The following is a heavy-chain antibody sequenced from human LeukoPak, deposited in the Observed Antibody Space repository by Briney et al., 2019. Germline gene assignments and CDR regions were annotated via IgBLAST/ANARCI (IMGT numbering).Heavy chain of an antibody. Sequence: ASVKVSCKTSGYTFTNLDINWLRQAPGQGLEWMGWMSPNGGDTGYAQKFQGRVSMTRDIFKSTAYMELSSLRSEDTAIYYCASNPPNTGDFYYWGLGTLVTVSS. CDR2: MSPNGGDT. V-gene: IGHV1-8*02. CDR3: ASNPPNTGDFYY. J-gene: IGHJ4*02. CDR1: GYTFTNLD. D-gene: IGHD1-1*01.